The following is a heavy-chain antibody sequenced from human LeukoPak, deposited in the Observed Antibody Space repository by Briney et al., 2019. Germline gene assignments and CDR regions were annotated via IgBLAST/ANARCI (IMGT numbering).Heavy chain of an antibody. CDR3: ARDLVVAGTGNRFDP. CDR1: GFTFSSYA. J-gene: IGHJ5*02. D-gene: IGHD6-19*01. Sequence: GRSLRLSCAASGFTFSSYAMHWVRQAPGKGLEWVAVISYDGSNKYYADSVKGRFTISRDNSKNTLYLQMNSLRAEDTAVYYCARDLVVAGTGNRFDPWGQGTLVTVSS. CDR2: ISYDGSNK. V-gene: IGHV3-30*04.